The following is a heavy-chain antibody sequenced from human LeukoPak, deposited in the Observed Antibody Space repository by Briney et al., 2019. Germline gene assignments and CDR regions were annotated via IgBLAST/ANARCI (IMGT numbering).Heavy chain of an antibody. CDR1: GFTFSSYA. CDR2: ISYDGSNK. V-gene: IGHV3-30-3*01. D-gene: IGHD1-26*01. J-gene: IGHJ4*02. Sequence: GRSLRLSCAASGFTFSSYAMHWVRQAPGKGLEWVAVISYDGSNKYYADSVKGRFTISRDNAKNSLYLQMNSLRAEDTAVYYCASGKANRDYWGQGTLVTVSS. CDR3: ASGKANRDY.